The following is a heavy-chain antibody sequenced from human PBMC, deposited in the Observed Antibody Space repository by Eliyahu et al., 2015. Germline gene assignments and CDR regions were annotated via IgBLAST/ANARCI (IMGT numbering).Heavy chain of an antibody. V-gene: IGHV1-18*01. CDR3: ARFMGGYVEVDH. J-gene: IGHJ5*02. D-gene: IGHD1-26*01. Sequence: QIQVVQSGGEVKKPGASVRVSCKASGFSLKDYGIYWVRQAPGQGLEWMGWXSATRDVHKPEYSQTFQGRLSMTTDTSTNTAYMELGSLTSDDTATYFCARFMGGYVEVDHWGQGTLVTVSS. CDR2: XSATRDVHKP. CDR1: GFSLKDYG.